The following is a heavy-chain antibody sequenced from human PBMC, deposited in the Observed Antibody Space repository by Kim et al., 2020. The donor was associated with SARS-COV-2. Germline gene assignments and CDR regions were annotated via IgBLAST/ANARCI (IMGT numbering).Heavy chain of an antibody. V-gene: IGHV1-18*01. CDR1: GYTFTSYG. Sequence: ASVKVSCKASGYTFTSYGISWVRQAPGQGLEWMGWISAYNGNTNYAQMLQGRVTMTTDTSTSTAYMELRSLRSDDTAVYYCARDLYYDFWSGYQNPYYYYGMDVWGQGTTVTVSS. CDR3: ARDLYYDFWSGYQNPYYYYGMDV. J-gene: IGHJ6*02. CDR2: ISAYNGNT. D-gene: IGHD3-3*01.